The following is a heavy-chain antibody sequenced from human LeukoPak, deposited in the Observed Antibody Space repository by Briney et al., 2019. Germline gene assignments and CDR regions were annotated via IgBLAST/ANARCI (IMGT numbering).Heavy chain of an antibody. CDR1: GFTFSRFG. J-gene: IGHJ4*02. D-gene: IGHD4-11*01. Sequence: GGSLRLSCAAAGFTFSRFGMHWVRQAPGKGLEWVAVISYDGSNKYYADSVKGRFTISRDNSKNTLYLQMNSLRAEDTAVYYCAKDRPPTVNGCLDYWGQGTLVTVSS. CDR3: AKDRPPTVNGCLDY. V-gene: IGHV3-30*18. CDR2: ISYDGSNK.